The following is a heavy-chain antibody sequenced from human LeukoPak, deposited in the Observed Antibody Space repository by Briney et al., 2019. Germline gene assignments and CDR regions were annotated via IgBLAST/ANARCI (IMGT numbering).Heavy chain of an antibody. D-gene: IGHD3-9*01. Sequence: SQTLSLTCTVSGGSISSGGSYWSWIRQHPGKGLEWIGYIFYSGSTYYNPSLKSRVTISVDTSKNQFSLKLSSVTAADTAVYYCARAYYDILTGYYRWFDPWGQGTLVTVSS. CDR2: IFYSGST. J-gene: IGHJ5*02. V-gene: IGHV4-31*03. CDR3: ARAYYDILTGYYRWFDP. CDR1: GGSISSGGSY.